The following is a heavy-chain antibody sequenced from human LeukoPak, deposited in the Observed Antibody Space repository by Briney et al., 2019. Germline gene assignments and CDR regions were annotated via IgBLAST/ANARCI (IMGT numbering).Heavy chain of an antibody. J-gene: IGHJ6*03. CDR1: GYSISSGYY. Sequence: PSETLSLTCSVSGYSISSGYYWGWTRQPPGKGLEWIGSIYHSGSTYYNPSLKSRVTISVDASKNQFSLKLTSVTAADTAVYYCARSSEGRYYYDSSGYSYYYYYMDVWGKGTTVTISS. D-gene: IGHD3-22*01. V-gene: IGHV4-38-2*02. CDR2: IYHSGST. CDR3: ARSSEGRYYYDSSGYSYYYYYMDV.